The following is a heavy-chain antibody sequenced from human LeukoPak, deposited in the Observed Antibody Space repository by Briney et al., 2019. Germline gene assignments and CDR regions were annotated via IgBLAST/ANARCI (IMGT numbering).Heavy chain of an antibody. J-gene: IGHJ6*02. V-gene: IGHV3-23*01. CDR2: ISGTGGST. CDR3: ARDFPDYGMDV. Sequence: PGGSLRLSCAASGFTFSTYAMSWVRQAPGKGLEWVSVISGTGGSTNYADSVKGRFTISRDNAKNTLYLQMNSLRAEDTAVYYCARDFPDYGMDVWGQGTTVTVSS. CDR1: GFTFSTYA.